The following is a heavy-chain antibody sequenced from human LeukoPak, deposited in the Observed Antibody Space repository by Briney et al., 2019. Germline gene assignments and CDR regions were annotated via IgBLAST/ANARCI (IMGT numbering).Heavy chain of an antibody. J-gene: IGHJ4*02. CDR3: ARPAVAGTGGFDY. CDR2: IIPILGIA. Sequence: SVKVSCKASGGTFSSYAISWVRQAPGQGLEWMGRIIPILGIANYAQKFQGRVTITADKSTSTAYMELSSLRSEDTAVYYCARPAVAGTGGFDYWGQGTLVTVSS. V-gene: IGHV1-69*04. CDR1: GGTFSSYA. D-gene: IGHD6-19*01.